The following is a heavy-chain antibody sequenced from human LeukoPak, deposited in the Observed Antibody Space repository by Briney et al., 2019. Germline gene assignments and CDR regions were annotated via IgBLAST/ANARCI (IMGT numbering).Heavy chain of an antibody. CDR1: GGSISSVNYY. CDR3: ARASGYCSGGSCYQGLYYFDY. J-gene: IGHJ4*02. CDR2: IYYSGTT. D-gene: IGHD2-15*01. V-gene: IGHV4-39*07. Sequence: PSETLSLTCTVSGGSISSVNYYWGWIRQPPGKGLEWIGSIYYSGTTYYNPSLKSRVTISVDTSKNQFSLKLSSVTAADTAVYYCARASGYCSGGSCYQGLYYFDYWGQGTLVTVSS.